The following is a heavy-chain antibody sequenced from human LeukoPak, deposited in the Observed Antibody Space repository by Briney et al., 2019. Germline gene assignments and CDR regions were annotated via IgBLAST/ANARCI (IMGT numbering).Heavy chain of an antibody. D-gene: IGHD4/OR15-4a*01. CDR1: GGTFSSYA. Sequence: GASVKVSCKASGGTFSSYAISWVRQAPGQGLEWMGRIIPILGIANYAQKFQGRVTITADKSTSTAYMELRSLRSDDTAVYYCARRLWSSLNDDAFDIWGQGTMVTVSS. J-gene: IGHJ3*02. V-gene: IGHV1-69*04. CDR3: ARRLWSSLNDDAFDI. CDR2: IIPILGIA.